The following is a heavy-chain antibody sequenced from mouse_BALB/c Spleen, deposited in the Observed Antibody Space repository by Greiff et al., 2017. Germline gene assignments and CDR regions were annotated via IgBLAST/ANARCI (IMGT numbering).Heavy chain of an antibody. CDR2: ISSGGST. J-gene: IGHJ4*01. V-gene: IGHV5-6-5*01. CDR3: AREGTGDYAMDY. Sequence: DVMLVESGGGLVKPGGSLKLSCAASGFTFSSYAMSWVRQTPEKRLEWVASISSGGSTYYPDSVKGRFTISRDNARNILYLQMSSLRSEDTAMYYCAREGTGDYAMDYWGQGTSVTVSS. CDR1: GFTFSSYA. D-gene: IGHD4-1*01.